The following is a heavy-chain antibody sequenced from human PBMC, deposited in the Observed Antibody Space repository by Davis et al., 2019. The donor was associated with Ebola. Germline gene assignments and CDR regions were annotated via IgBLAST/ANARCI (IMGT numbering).Heavy chain of an antibody. J-gene: IGHJ6*02. V-gene: IGHV4-59*12. CDR1: GGSISSYY. CDR2: IYYSGST. CDR3: ARGKAAGRGNYYYYYGMDV. D-gene: IGHD6-13*01. Sequence: MPSETLSLTCTVSGGSISSYYWSWIRQHPGKGLEWIGYIYYSGSTYYNPSLKSRVTISVDTSKNQFSLKLSSVTAADTAVYYCARGKAAGRGNYYYYYGMDVWGQGTTVTVSS.